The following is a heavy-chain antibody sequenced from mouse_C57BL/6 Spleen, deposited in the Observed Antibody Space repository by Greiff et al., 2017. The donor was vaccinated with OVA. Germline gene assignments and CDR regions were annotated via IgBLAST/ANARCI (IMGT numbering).Heavy chain of an antibody. V-gene: IGHV7-3*01. CDR3: ARYETHSFDY. CDR2: IRNKANGYTT. Sequence: EVQRVESGGGLVQPGGSLSLSCAASGFTFTDYYMSWVRQPPGKALEWLGFIRNKANGYTTEYSASVKGRFTISRDNSQSILYLQMNALSAEDSATYYCARYETHSFDYWGQGTTLTVSS. J-gene: IGHJ2*01. CDR1: GFTFTDYY. D-gene: IGHD1-2*01.